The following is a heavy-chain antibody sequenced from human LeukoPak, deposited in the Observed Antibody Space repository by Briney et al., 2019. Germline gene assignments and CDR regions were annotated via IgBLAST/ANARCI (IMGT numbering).Heavy chain of an antibody. J-gene: IGHJ4*02. Sequence: SETLSLTCTVSSGSIRIRNYYWGWIRQPPGKGLEWIGSIYYSGSTYYNPSLKSRVTISVDTSKNQFSLKLSSVTAADTAVYYCAKGGSSSFDYWGQGTLVTVSS. D-gene: IGHD6-6*01. CDR3: AKGGSSSFDY. CDR1: SGSIRIRNYY. V-gene: IGHV4-39*01. CDR2: IYYSGST.